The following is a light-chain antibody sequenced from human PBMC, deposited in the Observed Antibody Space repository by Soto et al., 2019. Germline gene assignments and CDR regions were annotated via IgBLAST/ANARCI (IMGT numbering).Light chain of an antibody. CDR3: QQYGSSPHT. Sequence: EIVLTQSPGTLSLSPGERATLSCRASQSVSSSYLAWYQQKPGQAPRILIYGASSRATGIPDRFSGSESGTDFTLTISRLEPEDFAMYYCQQYGSSPHTFGQGTKLEIK. CDR1: QSVSSSY. CDR2: GAS. J-gene: IGKJ2*01. V-gene: IGKV3-20*01.